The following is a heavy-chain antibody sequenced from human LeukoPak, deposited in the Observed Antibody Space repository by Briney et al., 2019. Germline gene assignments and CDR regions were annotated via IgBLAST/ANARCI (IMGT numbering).Heavy chain of an antibody. Sequence: SETLSLTCAVYGGSFSGYYWCWIRQPPGKGLEWIGEINHSGSTNYNPSLKSRVTISVDTSKNQFSLKLSSVTAADTAVYYCARGPYSSSSFFPRENWFDPWGQGTLVTVSS. CDR3: ARGPYSSSSFFPRENWFDP. J-gene: IGHJ5*02. CDR2: INHSGST. CDR1: GGSFSGYY. V-gene: IGHV4-34*01. D-gene: IGHD6-6*01.